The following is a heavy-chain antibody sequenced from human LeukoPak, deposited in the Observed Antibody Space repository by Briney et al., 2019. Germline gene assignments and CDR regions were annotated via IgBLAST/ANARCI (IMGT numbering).Heavy chain of an antibody. CDR2: ISSGSSTR. Sequence: GGSLRLSCAASGFTFNAYHMNWVRQAPGKGLEWLSYISSGSSTRYYADSVEGRFTVSRDNAKKTVYLQLDSLRGEDTAVYYCVGRYWYYDFGWWGQGTLVTVSS. D-gene: IGHD3-3*01. J-gene: IGHJ4*02. CDR3: VGRYWYYDFGW. V-gene: IGHV3-48*04. CDR1: GFTFNAYH.